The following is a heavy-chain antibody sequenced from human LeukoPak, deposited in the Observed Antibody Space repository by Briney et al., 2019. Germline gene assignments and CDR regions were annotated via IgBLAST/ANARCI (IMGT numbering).Heavy chain of an antibody. Sequence: ASVNVSCKASGGTFSSYAISWVRQAPGQGLEWMGGIIPIFGTANYAQKFQGRVTITTDESTSTAYMELSSLRSEDTAVYYCASRYCSGGSCPPDAFDIWGQGTMVTVSS. D-gene: IGHD2-15*01. CDR1: GGTFSSYA. J-gene: IGHJ3*02. CDR3: ASRYCSGGSCPPDAFDI. V-gene: IGHV1-69*05. CDR2: IIPIFGTA.